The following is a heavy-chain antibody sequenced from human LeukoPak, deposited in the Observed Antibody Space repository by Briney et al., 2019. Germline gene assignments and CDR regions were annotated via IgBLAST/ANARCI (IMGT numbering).Heavy chain of an antibody. D-gene: IGHD6-13*01. J-gene: IGHJ4*02. CDR1: GGSINNYY. Sequence: PSETLSLTCTVSGGSINNYYRSWIRQPAGKGLEWIGRIYSSGSTNYNPSLNSRVTMSVDTSKNQFSLKLSPVTAADTAVYYCARGVYIAAAQYGYWGQGTLVTVSS. CDR2: IYSSGST. CDR3: ARGVYIAAAQYGY. V-gene: IGHV4-4*07.